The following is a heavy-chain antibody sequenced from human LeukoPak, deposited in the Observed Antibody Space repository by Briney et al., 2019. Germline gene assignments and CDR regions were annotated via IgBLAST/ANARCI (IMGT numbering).Heavy chain of an antibody. CDR1: GYTFTRYG. D-gene: IGHD2/OR15-2a*01. CDR2: ISGFNGNI. V-gene: IGHV1-18*01. Sequence: ASVKVSCKASGYTFTRYGISWVRQAPGQGLEWMGWISGFNGNINNAQNFQDKVTMTTDTSTSTAYMELRSLRSDDTAVYFCARVPNQYCTSRCYYTAFDIWGQGTMVTVSS. CDR3: ARVPNQYCTSRCYYTAFDI. J-gene: IGHJ3*02.